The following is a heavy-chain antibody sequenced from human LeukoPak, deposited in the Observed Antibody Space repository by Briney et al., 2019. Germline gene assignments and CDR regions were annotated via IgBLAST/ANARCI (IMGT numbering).Heavy chain of an antibody. CDR3: ATTTSGGDAFDI. D-gene: IGHD1-26*01. V-gene: IGHV4-59*01. CDR1: GGSISSYY. CDR2: IYYSGST. Sequence: SETLSLTCTVSGGSISSYYWSWIRQPPGKGLEWIGYIYYSGSTKYNPSLKSRVTISVDTSNNQFSLNLRSVTAADTAVYYCATTTSGGDAFDIWGQGTMVTVSS. J-gene: IGHJ3*02.